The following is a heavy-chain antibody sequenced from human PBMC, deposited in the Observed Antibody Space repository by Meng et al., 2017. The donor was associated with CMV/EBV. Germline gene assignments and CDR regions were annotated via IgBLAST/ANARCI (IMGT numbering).Heavy chain of an antibody. CDR1: GYSFTRSW. CDR2: IDPSDSYT. Sequence: KGSGYSFTRSWIGWVRQMPGKGLEWMGRIDPSDSYTTYSPSFQGHVTISTDKSISNAYLQWSSLKASDTAMYYCARAIVPAVSWFDPWGQGTLVTVSS. CDR3: ARAIVPAVSWFDP. V-gene: IGHV5-10-1*01. J-gene: IGHJ5*02. D-gene: IGHD2-2*01.